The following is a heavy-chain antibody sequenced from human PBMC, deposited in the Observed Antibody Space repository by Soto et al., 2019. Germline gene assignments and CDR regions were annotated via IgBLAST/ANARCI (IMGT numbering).Heavy chain of an antibody. J-gene: IGHJ5*02. CDR1: GFSISRSA. CDR2: IAYDGSNR. Sequence: QVQLVESGGGVVQPGRSLRLSCAASGFSISRSAMHWVRQAPGKGLEWVAVIAYDGSNRWYADSAKGRFTISRDNXXXXVYLQMXXXXXXXXXXXXXXXDLQAGTDNVNWFAPWGQGTLVTVSS. D-gene: IGHD1-1*01. V-gene: IGHV3-30*04. CDR3: XXDLQAGTDNVNWFAP.